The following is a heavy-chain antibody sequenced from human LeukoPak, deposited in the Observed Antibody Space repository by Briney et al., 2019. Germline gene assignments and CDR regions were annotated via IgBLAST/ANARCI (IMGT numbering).Heavy chain of an antibody. CDR3: ARRPSPVTINRGINH. CDR1: GFIFSSYS. Sequence: GGSLRLSCAASGFIFSSYSMNWVRQAPGKGLEWVSYISSSSSNIYYADSVKGRFTISRDNAKNSLYLQMNSLTAADTAVYYCARRPSPVTINRGINHWGQGTLVTVSS. D-gene: IGHD5-24*01. CDR2: ISSSSSNI. V-gene: IGHV3-48*01. J-gene: IGHJ5*02.